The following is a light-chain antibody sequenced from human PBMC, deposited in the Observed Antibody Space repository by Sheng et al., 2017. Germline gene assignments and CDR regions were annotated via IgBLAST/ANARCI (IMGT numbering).Light chain of an antibody. V-gene: IGKV3-20*01. CDR1: QSVSSSY. Sequence: EIVLTQSPGTLSLSPGERATLSCRASQSVSSSYLGWYQQKPGQAPRLLIYGASSRATGIPDRFSGSGSGTDFTLTISRLEPEDFAVYYCQQYGSSQFTFGPGTKVDIK. J-gene: IGKJ3*01. CDR2: GAS. CDR3: QQYGSSQFT.